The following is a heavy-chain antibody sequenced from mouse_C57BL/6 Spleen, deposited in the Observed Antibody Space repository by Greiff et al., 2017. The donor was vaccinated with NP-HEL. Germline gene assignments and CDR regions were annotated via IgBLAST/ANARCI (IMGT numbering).Heavy chain of an antibody. D-gene: IGHD2-1*01. J-gene: IGHJ4*01. V-gene: IGHV1-63*01. Sequence: QVQLKQSGAELVRPGTSVKMSCKASGYTFTNYWIGWAKQRPGHGLEWIGDIYPGGGYTNYNEKFKGKATLTADKSSSTAYMQFSSLTSEDSAIYYCARSLYGNYERGAMDYWGQGTSVTVSS. CDR2: IYPGGGYT. CDR1: GYTFTNYW. CDR3: ARSLYGNYERGAMDY.